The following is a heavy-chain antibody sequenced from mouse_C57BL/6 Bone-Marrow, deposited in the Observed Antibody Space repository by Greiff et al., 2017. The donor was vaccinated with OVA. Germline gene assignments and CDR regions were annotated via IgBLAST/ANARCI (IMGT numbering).Heavy chain of an antibody. V-gene: IGHV1-82*01. D-gene: IGHD2-4*01. CDR3: ARSGGYYDEDY. CDR1: GYAFSSSW. CDR2: IYPGDGDT. Sequence: VKLMESGPELVKPGASVKISCKASGYAFSSSWMNWVKQRPGKGLEWIGRIYPGDGDTNYNGKFKGKATLTADKSSSTAYMQLSSLTSEDSAVYFCARSGGYYDEDYWGQGTTLTVSS. J-gene: IGHJ2*01.